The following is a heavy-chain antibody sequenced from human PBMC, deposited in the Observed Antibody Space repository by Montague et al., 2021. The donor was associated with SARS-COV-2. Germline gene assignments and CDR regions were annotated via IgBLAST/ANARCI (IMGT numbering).Heavy chain of an antibody. D-gene: IGHD3-3*01. CDR2: IYYSGST. CDR3: ASQVPDFWSGIDY. V-gene: IGHV4-59*01. J-gene: IGHJ4*02. CDR1: GGSIRSYY. Sequence: SETLSLTCTVSGGSIRSYYWSWIRQPPGKGLEWIGYIYYSGSTNYNPSLKSRATISVDTSKNQFSLKLSSVTAADTAVYYCASQVPDFWSGIDYWGQGTLVTVSS.